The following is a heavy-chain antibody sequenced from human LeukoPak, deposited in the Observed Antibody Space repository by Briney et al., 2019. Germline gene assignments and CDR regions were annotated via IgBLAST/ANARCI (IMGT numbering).Heavy chain of an antibody. CDR1: GGSISSGSYY. J-gene: IGHJ5*02. CDR2: IYTSGST. D-gene: IGHD2-15*01. V-gene: IGHV4-61*02. CDR3: ARGTSDIVVVVAATPGWFDP. Sequence: SQTLSLTCTVSGGSISSGSYYWSWIRQPAGKGLEWIGRIYTSGSTNYNPSLKSRVTTSVDTSKNQFSLKLSSVTAADTAVYYCARGTSDIVVVVAATPGWFDPWGQGTLVTVSS.